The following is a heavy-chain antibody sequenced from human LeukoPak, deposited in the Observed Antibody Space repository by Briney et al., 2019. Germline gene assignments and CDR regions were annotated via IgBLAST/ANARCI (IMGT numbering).Heavy chain of an antibody. J-gene: IGHJ4*02. V-gene: IGHV3-33*01. CDR3: ASSGSGSYEDFDY. CDR1: GFTFSSYG. D-gene: IGHD1-26*01. CDR2: IWYDGSNK. Sequence: GGSLRLSCEASGFTFSSYGMHWVRQAPGKGLEWVAVIWYDGSNKYYADSVKGRFTISRDNSKNTLYLQMNSLRAEDTAVYYCASSGSGSYEDFDYWGQGTLVTVSS.